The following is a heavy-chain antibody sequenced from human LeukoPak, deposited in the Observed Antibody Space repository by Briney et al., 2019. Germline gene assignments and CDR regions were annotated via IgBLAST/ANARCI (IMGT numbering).Heavy chain of an antibody. Sequence: SETLSLTCAVSGDSIRSSSYYWGWIRQPPGRGLEWIGSIYYSGSTYYNPSLKSRVTISVDTSKNQFSLKLSPVTAADTAVYYCARSTTVTTYDYWGQGTLVSFPS. D-gene: IGHD4-17*01. J-gene: IGHJ4*02. V-gene: IGHV4-39*07. CDR3: ARSTTVTTYDY. CDR2: IYYSGST. CDR1: GDSIRSSSYY.